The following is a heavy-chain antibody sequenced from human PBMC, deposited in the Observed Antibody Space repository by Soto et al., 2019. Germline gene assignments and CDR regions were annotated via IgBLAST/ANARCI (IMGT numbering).Heavy chain of an antibody. CDR2: ISGSGGST. J-gene: IGHJ3*02. CDR1: GFTFSSYA. D-gene: IGHD3-22*01. Sequence: GGSLRLSCAASGFTFSSYAMSGVRQAPGKGLEWVSAISGSGGSTYYADSVKGRFTISRDNSKNTLYLQMNSLRAEDTAVYYCARFRVIVGAAFDIWGQGTMVTVSS. CDR3: ARFRVIVGAAFDI. V-gene: IGHV3-23*01.